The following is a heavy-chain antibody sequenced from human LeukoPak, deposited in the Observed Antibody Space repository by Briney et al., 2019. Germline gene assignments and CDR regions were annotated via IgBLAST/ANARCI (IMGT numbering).Heavy chain of an antibody. J-gene: IGHJ4*02. CDR2: IIPIFGTA. D-gene: IGHD2-15*01. V-gene: IGHV1-69*13. CDR1: GGTFSSYA. CDR3: ATDIPKRAAGYDY. Sequence: SVKVSCKASGGTFSSYAISWVRQAPGQGLEWMGGIIPIFGTANYAQKFQGRVTITADESTSTAYMELSSLRSEDTAVYYCATDIPKRAAGYDYWGQGTLVTVSS.